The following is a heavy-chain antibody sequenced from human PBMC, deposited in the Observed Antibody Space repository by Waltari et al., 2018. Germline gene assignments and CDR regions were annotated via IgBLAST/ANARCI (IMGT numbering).Heavy chain of an antibody. D-gene: IGHD2-2*01. CDR1: GYTFKNYD. J-gene: IGHJ5*02. CDR3: ARGTRSFDP. V-gene: IGHV1-8*01. CDR2: MNPNSGNT. Sequence: QMQLVQSEAEVKKPGASVKVSCKAYGYTFKNYDLNWVRQAAGQGLEWMGWMNPNSGNTGYAQQFQGRVTMTRNTSITTAYMELTSLRSEDTAVYYCARGTRSFDPWGQGTLVTVSS.